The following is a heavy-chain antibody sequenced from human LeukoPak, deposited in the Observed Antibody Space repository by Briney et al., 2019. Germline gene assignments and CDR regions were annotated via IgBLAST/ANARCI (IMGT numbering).Heavy chain of an antibody. Sequence: SGTLSLTCTVSGGSISSYYWSWIRQPPGKGLEWIGYIYYSGSTNYNPSLKSRLTISVDTSKNQFSLKLSSVTAADTAVYYCARTEYYFDYWGQGTLVTVSS. CDR1: GGSISSYY. D-gene: IGHD3-10*01. CDR3: ARTEYYFDY. J-gene: IGHJ4*02. V-gene: IGHV4-59*01. CDR2: IYYSGST.